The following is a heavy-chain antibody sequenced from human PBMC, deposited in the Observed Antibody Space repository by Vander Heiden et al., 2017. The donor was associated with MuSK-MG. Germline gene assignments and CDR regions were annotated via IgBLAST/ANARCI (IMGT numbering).Heavy chain of an antibody. Sequence: EVQQLESVGGWLEPGGSLRLYRAAAGFLFSSSAMSGVRQAPGKGLERVSAISGRGGSTYYADSVKGRFTISRDNSKNTLYLQMNSLRAEDTAVYYCAKARVVAATPNDYWGQGTLVTVSS. CDR2: ISGRGGST. D-gene: IGHD2-15*01. J-gene: IGHJ4*02. CDR1: GFLFSSSA. V-gene: IGHV3-23*01. CDR3: AKARVVAATPNDY.